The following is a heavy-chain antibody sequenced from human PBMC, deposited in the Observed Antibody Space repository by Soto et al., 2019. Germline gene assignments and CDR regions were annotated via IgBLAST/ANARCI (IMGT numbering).Heavy chain of an antibody. Sequence: ASVKVSCKASGYTFTSYGISWVRQAPGQGLEWTGWISAYNGNTNYAQKLQGRVTMTTDASTSTAYMELRSLRSDDTAVYYCARDFPLAARPHYDYWGQGTLVTVSS. J-gene: IGHJ4*02. CDR1: GYTFTSYG. D-gene: IGHD6-6*01. CDR2: ISAYNGNT. V-gene: IGHV1-18*04. CDR3: ARDFPLAARPHYDY.